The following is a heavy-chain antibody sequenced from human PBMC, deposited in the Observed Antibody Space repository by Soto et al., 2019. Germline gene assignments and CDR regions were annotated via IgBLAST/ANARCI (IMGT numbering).Heavy chain of an antibody. V-gene: IGHV1-3*05. J-gene: IGHJ4*02. CDR2: INAGNGNT. Sequence: QGQLVQSGAEEKKPGASVKGSCKASGYTFTGYAMHWVRQAPGQRLEWMGWINAGNGNTKYSQKFQGRVTITRDTSASTAYMERSSLRSQDTAVYYCARAAVSPFGGLIGPFDYWGQGNLVSVSS. D-gene: IGHD3-16*02. CDR1: GYTFTGYA. CDR3: ARAAVSPFGGLIGPFDY.